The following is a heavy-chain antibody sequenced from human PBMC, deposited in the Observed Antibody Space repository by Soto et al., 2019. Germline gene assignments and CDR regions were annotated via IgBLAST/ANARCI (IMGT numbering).Heavy chain of an antibody. CDR2: IYCSGST. Sequence: SETLSLTCTVSGGSISSYYLSWIRQPPGEGLEWIGYIYCSGSTNYNPSLKSRVTISVDTSKNQLSLKLRSVTAADTAVYYCARRYGYYFDYWGQGTLVTVSS. V-gene: IGHV4-59*08. D-gene: IGHD4-17*01. CDR1: GGSISSYY. J-gene: IGHJ4*02. CDR3: ARRYGYYFDY.